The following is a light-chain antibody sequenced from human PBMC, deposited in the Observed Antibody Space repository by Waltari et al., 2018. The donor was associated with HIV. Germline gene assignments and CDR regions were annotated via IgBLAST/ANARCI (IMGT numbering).Light chain of an antibody. Sequence: SALTQPASVSGFPGQSITIPCTGTSSNVGGYNLVSWYQQHPGKAPKLMIYEGSKRPSGVSNRFSGSKSGNTASLTISGLQAEDEADYYCCSYAGSSNVVFGGGTKLTVL. V-gene: IGLV2-23*01. CDR3: CSYAGSSNVV. J-gene: IGLJ2*01. CDR1: SSNVGGYNL. CDR2: EGS.